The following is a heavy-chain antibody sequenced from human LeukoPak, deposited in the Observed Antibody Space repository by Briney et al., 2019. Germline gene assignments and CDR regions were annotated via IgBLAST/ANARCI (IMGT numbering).Heavy chain of an antibody. Sequence: GGSLRLSCAASGLTLSGSAMHWVRQASGKGLEWVGRIRSKANTYATAYSARVKGRFTISRDDSKNTAYLQMTSLKTEDTAVYYCTRHKESRGFYYGSGSSPGMDVWGQGTTVTVSS. CDR1: GLTLSGSA. J-gene: IGHJ6*02. V-gene: IGHV3-73*01. CDR3: TRHKESRGFYYGSGSSPGMDV. CDR2: IRSKANTYAT. D-gene: IGHD3-10*01.